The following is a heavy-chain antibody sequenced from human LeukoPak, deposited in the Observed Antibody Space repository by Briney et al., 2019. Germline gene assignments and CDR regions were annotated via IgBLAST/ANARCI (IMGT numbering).Heavy chain of an antibody. D-gene: IGHD6-13*01. Sequence: GGSLRLSCAASGFTFSSYSMNCVRQAPGKGLELVSYIDSTGTTIYYADSVKGRFTISRDNAKNSLYLQMNSLTAEDTAVYYCAREGRAAAGTDWIDPWGQGTLVTVSS. CDR3: AREGRAAAGTDWIDP. CDR2: IDSTGTTI. J-gene: IGHJ5*02. CDR1: GFTFSSYS. V-gene: IGHV3-48*04.